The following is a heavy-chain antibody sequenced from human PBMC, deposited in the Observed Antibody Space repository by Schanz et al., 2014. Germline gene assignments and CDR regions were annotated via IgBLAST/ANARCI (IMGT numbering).Heavy chain of an antibody. D-gene: IGHD5-12*01. CDR2: IIPILGIA. CDR1: GGTFSSYA. J-gene: IGHJ6*02. Sequence: VQLEQSGAEVKKPGSSVKVSCKSSGGTFSSYAISWVRQAPGQGLEWMGRIIPILGIATYAQKFQGRLTITADKSTSTAYMELSSLRSEDTAMYYCARDLTVDTGYVVHYYYYGMDVWGQGTTVTVSS. CDR3: ARDLTVDTGYVVHYYYYGMDV. V-gene: IGHV1-69*04.